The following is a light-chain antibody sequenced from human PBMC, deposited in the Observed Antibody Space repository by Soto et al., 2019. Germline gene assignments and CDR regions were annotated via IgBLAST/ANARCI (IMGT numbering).Light chain of an antibody. J-gene: IGLJ1*01. CDR3: NSLRVNHLYV. CDR2: EVT. Sequence: QSVLTQPVSVSGSPGQTITISCTGTSSDVGRYNTVSWYQHHPGKAPKLIIYEVTHRPAGISDRFSASKSGNTASLTISGLQAEDEADYYCNSLRVNHLYVFGSGTKVTVL. CDR1: SSDVGRYNT. V-gene: IGLV2-14*01.